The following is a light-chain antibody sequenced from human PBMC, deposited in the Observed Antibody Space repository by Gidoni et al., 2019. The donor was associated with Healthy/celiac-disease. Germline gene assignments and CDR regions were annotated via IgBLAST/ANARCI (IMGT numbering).Light chain of an antibody. J-gene: IGKJ3*01. CDR3: QQSYSTPPIA. CDR1: QSISSY. V-gene: IGKV1-39*01. CDR2: VAS. Sequence: DIQMTQSPSSLDASVGERVTITCRASQSISSYLHWYQQKPGKAPKLLIYVASSLQSVVPSSFIGSGSGTDFTLTISSLQPEDFATYYCQQSYSTPPIAFGPGTKVDIK.